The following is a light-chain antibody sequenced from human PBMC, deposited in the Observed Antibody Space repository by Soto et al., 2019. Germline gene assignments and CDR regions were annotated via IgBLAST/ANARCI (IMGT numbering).Light chain of an antibody. Sequence: QSVLTQPASVSGSPGQSITISCTGTSSDVGSYNLVSWYQQHPGKAPKLMIYEGSKRPSGVSNRFSGSKSGNTASLTISGLQAEDEADYYCCSYAGSRTFVFGGGTQLTVL. J-gene: IGLJ2*01. V-gene: IGLV2-23*03. CDR3: CSYAGSRTFV. CDR2: EGS. CDR1: SSDVGSYNL.